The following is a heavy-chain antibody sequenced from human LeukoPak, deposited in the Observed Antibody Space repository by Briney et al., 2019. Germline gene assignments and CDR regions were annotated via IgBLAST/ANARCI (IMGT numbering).Heavy chain of an antibody. CDR3: VKGRYSNSWYSSDY. CDR2: ISSSGGRT. Sequence: GGSLRLSCSASGFTFSSYAMHWVRRAPGKGLEYVSAISSSGGRTYYADSVRGRFTISRDDSKNTLYLQMSSLRAEDTAVYYCVKGRYSNSWYSSDYWGQGTLVTVSS. V-gene: IGHV3-64D*09. J-gene: IGHJ4*02. CDR1: GFTFSSYA. D-gene: IGHD6-13*01.